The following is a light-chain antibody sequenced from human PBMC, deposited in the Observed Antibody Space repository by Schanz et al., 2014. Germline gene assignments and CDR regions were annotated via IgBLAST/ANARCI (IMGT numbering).Light chain of an antibody. Sequence: EIVLTQSPATLSLSPGERATLSCRASQTVTTTSLAWYQQKPGQAPRLVIYDASNRATGIPARFSGSGSGTDFILTISRLEPEDFAVYYCQQYGSSPYTFGQGTKLEIK. V-gene: IGKV3-20*01. J-gene: IGKJ2*01. CDR3: QQYGSSPYT. CDR2: DAS. CDR1: QTVTTTS.